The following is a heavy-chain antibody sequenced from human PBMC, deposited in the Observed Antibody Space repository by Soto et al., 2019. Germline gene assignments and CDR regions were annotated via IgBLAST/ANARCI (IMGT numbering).Heavy chain of an antibody. CDR3: ARHRPSVVVVAALAFPYFDY. J-gene: IGHJ4*02. V-gene: IGHV1-18*01. CDR1: GYTFTSYG. D-gene: IGHD2-15*01. CDR2: ISAYNGNT. Sequence: GASVKVSCKASGYTFTSYGISWVRQAPGQGLEWMGWISAYNGNTNYAQKLQGRVTMTTDTSTSTAYMELRSLRSDDTAVYYCARHRPSVVVVAALAFPYFDYWGQGTLVTVSS.